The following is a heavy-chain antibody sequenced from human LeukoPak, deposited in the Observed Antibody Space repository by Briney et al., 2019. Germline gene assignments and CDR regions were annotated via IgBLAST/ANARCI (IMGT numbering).Heavy chain of an antibody. CDR3: ARELLSGDFDY. CDR1: GGSISSND. V-gene: IGHV4-59*01. J-gene: IGHJ4*02. Sequence: SETLSLTCTVSGGSISSNDWSWIRQPPGKGLEWIGYIYYSGTTNYNPSLKSRVTISVDTSKNQFSLKLSSVTAADTAVYYCARELLSGDFDYWGQGTLVTVSS. CDR2: IYYSGTT.